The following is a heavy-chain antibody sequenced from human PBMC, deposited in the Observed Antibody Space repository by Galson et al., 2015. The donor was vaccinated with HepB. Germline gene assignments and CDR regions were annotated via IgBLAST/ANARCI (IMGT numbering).Heavy chain of an antibody. V-gene: IGHV3-23*01. CDR3: AKENRGSYSVFDY. J-gene: IGHJ4*02. D-gene: IGHD1-26*01. Sequence: SLRLSCAASGFTFSSYAMSWVRQAPGKGLEWVSAISGGGGSTYYADSVKGRFTISRDNSKNTLYLQMNSLRVEDTAVYYCAKENRGSYSVFDYWGQGTLVTVSS. CDR2: ISGGGGST. CDR1: GFTFSSYA.